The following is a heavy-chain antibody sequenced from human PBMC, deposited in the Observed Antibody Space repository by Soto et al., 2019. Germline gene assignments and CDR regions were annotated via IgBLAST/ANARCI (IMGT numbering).Heavy chain of an antibody. D-gene: IGHD6-25*01. CDR3: ARSGPMQSYYYYYMDV. Sequence: SETLSLTCAVYGGSFSGYYWSWIRQPPGKGLEWIGEINHSGSTNYNPSLKSRVTISVDTSKNQFSLKLSSVTAADTAVYYCARSGPMQSYYYYYMDVWGKGTTVTVSS. J-gene: IGHJ6*03. CDR1: GGSFSGYY. V-gene: IGHV4-34*01. CDR2: INHSGST.